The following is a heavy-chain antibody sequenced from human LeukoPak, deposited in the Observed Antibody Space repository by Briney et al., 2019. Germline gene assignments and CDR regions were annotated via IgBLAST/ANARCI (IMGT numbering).Heavy chain of an antibody. J-gene: IGHJ4*02. CDR1: GFTFSDYS. CDR3: ARSVDY. CDR2: ISGSGSYI. Sequence: PGGSLRLSCAASGFTFSDYSMNWVRQTPSKGLEWVSCISGSGSYIYYADSVKGRFTISRDNAKNSLYLQMNSLRAEDTAMYYCARSVDYWGQGTLVTVSS. V-gene: IGHV3-21*01.